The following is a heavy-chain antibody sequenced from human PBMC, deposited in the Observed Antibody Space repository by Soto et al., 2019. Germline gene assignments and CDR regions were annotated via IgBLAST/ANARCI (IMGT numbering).Heavy chain of an antibody. Sequence: QVQLQESGPGLVKPSQTLSLTCTVSGGSISSGGYYWSWIRQHTGKGLERIGYIYYSGSTYYNPSLKSRVTISVDTSKNQFSLKLSSVTAADTAVYYCARGEGYSGYDPSDYGMDVWVQGTTVTVSS. J-gene: IGHJ6*02. CDR3: ARGEGYSGYDPSDYGMDV. CDR1: GGSISSGGYY. V-gene: IGHV4-31*03. CDR2: IYYSGST. D-gene: IGHD5-12*01.